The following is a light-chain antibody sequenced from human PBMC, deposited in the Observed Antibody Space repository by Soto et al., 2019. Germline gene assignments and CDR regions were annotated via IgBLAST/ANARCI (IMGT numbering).Light chain of an antibody. J-gene: IGKJ4*01. V-gene: IGKV3-20*01. CDR2: XXS. CDR1: QTVINNY. CDR3: QQFSSYPLT. Sequence: EFVLTQSPGTLSLSPGERATLSCRASQTVINNYVAWYXQKPGQXXXXLXGXXSXSATGXPDRFSGGGSGTDFTLTISRPEPEDFAVYYCQQFSSYPLTFGGGTKVDIK.